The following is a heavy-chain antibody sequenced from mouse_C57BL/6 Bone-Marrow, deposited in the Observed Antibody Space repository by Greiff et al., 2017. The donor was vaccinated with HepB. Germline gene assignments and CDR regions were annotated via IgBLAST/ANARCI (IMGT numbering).Heavy chain of an antibody. CDR2: IWRGGST. D-gene: IGHD1-1*01. V-gene: IGHV2-5*01. CDR3: AKGYYVYYYAMDY. J-gene: IGHJ4*01. CDR1: GFSLTSYG. Sequence: VQLQESGPGLVQPSQSLSITCTVSGFSLTSYGVHWVRQSPGKGLEWLGVIWRGGSTDYNAAFMSRLSITKDNSKSQVFFKMNSLQADDTAIYYCAKGYYVYYYAMDYWGQGTSVTVSS.